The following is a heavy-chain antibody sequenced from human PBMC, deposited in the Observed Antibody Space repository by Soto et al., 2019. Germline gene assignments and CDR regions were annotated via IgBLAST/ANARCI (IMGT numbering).Heavy chain of an antibody. Sequence: GGSLRLSCAASGFTFSSYAMSWVRQAPGKGLEWVSAISGSGGSTYYADPVKGRFTISRDNSKNTLYLQMNNLRAEDTAVYYCAKEGSGVRVGATESAFDYWCQWTLVTVSS. CDR1: GFTFSSYA. D-gene: IGHD1-26*01. V-gene: IGHV3-23*01. CDR3: AKEGSGVRVGATESAFDY. J-gene: IGHJ4*02. CDR2: ISGSGGST.